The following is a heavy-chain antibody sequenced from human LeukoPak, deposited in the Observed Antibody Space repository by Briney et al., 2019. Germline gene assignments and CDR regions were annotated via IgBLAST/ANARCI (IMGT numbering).Heavy chain of an antibody. V-gene: IGHV3-66*01. D-gene: IGHD1-26*01. CDR2: IYSGGTT. Sequence: GGSLRLSCAASGFTVSSNYMSWVRQAPGKGLEWVSVIYSGGTTYYADSVKGRFTISRDNSKNTLYLQVNSLRAEDTAVYYCARAKYSGSYYDYWGQGTLVTVSS. CDR3: ARAKYSGSYYDY. J-gene: IGHJ4*02. CDR1: GFTVSSNY.